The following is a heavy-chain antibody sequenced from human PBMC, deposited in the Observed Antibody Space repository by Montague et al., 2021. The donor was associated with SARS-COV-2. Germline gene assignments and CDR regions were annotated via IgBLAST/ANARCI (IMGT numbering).Heavy chain of an antibody. Sequence: SETLSLTCAVSGASLASGYWRSWVRQSPGKGLEWIAEIHHTGGSNYNPSLVSRVTIFLDHSKNHLTLTLSSVTAADTAMYYCASHPVWQQLCTWGQGTLVTVSA. CDR2: IHHTGGS. J-gene: IGHJ5*02. CDR3: ASHPVWQQLCT. CDR1: GASLASGYW. V-gene: IGHV4-4*02. D-gene: IGHD1-1*01.